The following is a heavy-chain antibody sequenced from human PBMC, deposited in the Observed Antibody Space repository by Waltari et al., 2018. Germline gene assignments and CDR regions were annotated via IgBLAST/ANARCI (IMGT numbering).Heavy chain of an antibody. V-gene: IGHV3-7*01. CDR2: IKQDGSEK. D-gene: IGHD3-10*01. CDR1: GFTFSSYW. J-gene: IGHJ6*03. CDR3: ARVIEELWFGELLNYMDV. Sequence: EVQLVESGGGLVQPGGSLRLSCAASGFTFSSYWMSWVRQPPGKGLEWVANIKQDGSEKYYVDSVKGRFTISRDNAKNSLYLQMNSLRAEDTAVYYCARVIEELWFGELLNYMDVWGKGTTVTISS.